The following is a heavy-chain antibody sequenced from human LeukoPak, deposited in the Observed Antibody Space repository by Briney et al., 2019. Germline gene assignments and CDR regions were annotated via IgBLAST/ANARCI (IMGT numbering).Heavy chain of an antibody. CDR1: GGTFSSYA. CDR3: TSPSLRLGELSFTLDY. J-gene: IGHJ4*02. Sequence: GASVKVSCKASGGTFSSYAISWVRQAPGQGLEWMGGIIPIFGTANYAQKFQGRVTITADKSTSTAYMELSSLRSEDTAVYYCTSPSLRLGELSFTLDYWGQGTLVTVSS. V-gene: IGHV1-69*06. CDR2: IIPIFGTA. D-gene: IGHD3-16*02.